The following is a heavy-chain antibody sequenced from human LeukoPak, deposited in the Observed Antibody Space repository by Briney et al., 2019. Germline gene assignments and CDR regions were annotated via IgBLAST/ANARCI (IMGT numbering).Heavy chain of an antibody. CDR3: ARGIAAAGLYYYYYYMDV. CDR1: GYTFTGYY. J-gene: IGHJ6*03. V-gene: IGHV1-18*04. CDR2: ISAYNGNT. D-gene: IGHD6-13*01. Sequence: ASVKVSCKASGYTFTGYYMHWVRQAPGQGLEWMGWISAYNGNTNYAQKLQGRVTMTTDTSTSTAYMELSSLRSEDTAVYYCARGIAAAGLYYYYYYMDVWGKGTTVTVSS.